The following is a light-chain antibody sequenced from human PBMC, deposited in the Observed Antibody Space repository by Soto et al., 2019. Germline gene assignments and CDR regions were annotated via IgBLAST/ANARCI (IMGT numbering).Light chain of an antibody. CDR1: SSDVGRYTY. CDR2: DVY. Sequence: QSVLTQPASVSGSPGQSITISCAGTSSDVGRYTYVSWYQQHPGKAPKLIIYDVYNRPSGVSTRFSGSKSGSTASLTISGLQAEDEADYYCTSYTSTSTPYVFGGGTKVTVL. CDR3: TSYTSTSTPYV. J-gene: IGLJ1*01. V-gene: IGLV2-14*01.